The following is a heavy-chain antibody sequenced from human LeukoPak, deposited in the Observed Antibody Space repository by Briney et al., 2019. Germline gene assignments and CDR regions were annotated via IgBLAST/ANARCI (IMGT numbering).Heavy chain of an antibody. Sequence: ASVTVSCKASGGTFSSYAISWVRQAPGQGLEWMGGIIPIFGTANYAQKFQGRVTITADESTSTAYMELSSLRSEDTAVYYCARDHCSSTSCYFVGGYFDYWGQGTLVTVSS. CDR2: IIPIFGTA. J-gene: IGHJ4*02. D-gene: IGHD2-2*01. CDR3: ARDHCSSTSCYFVGGYFDY. CDR1: GGTFSSYA. V-gene: IGHV1-69*13.